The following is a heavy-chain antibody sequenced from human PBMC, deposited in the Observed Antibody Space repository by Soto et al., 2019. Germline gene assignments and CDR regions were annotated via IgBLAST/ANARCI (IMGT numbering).Heavy chain of an antibody. J-gene: IGHJ3*02. Sequence: SETLSLTCTVSGGSISSGGYYWSWIRQHPGKGLEWIGYIYYSGSTYYNPSLKSRVTISVDTSKNQFSLKLSSVTAADTAVYYCARDVRFGAYVAFDIWGQXTMVTVSS. CDR3: ARDVRFGAYVAFDI. V-gene: IGHV4-31*03. CDR2: IYYSGST. D-gene: IGHD3-10*01. CDR1: GGSISSGGYY.